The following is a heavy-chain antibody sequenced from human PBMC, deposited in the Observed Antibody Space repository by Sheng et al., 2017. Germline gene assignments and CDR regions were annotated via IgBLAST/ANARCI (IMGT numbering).Heavy chain of an antibody. CDR2: TGGDGSGT. J-gene: IGHJ5*01. V-gene: IGHV3-74*01. Sequence: EVQLVESGGGLVLPGRSLRLSCAASGFAFNRYWMNWVRQGPGKGLEWVSRTGGDGSGTFYADSMKGRFTISRDNARNTVYLQMNNLRSEDTAVYFCTRETDIIGDYWFDSWGQGTLVTVSS. CDR3: TRETDIIGDYWFDS. D-gene: IGHD3-16*01. CDR1: GFAFNRYW.